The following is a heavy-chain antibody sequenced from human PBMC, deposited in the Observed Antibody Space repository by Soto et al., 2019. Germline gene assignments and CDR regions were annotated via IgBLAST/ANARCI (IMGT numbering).Heavy chain of an antibody. CDR3: ARVHSYGYKFDY. Sequence: QVQLVQSGAEVKKPGASVKVSCKASGYTFTNYYMHWVRQAPGQGLQWMGVINPSGGTTTYAQKSQGRVTMTRGTSTSTVYMDLSSLRSEDTAVYYCARVHSYGYKFDYWGQGTLVTVSS. V-gene: IGHV1-46*01. D-gene: IGHD5-18*01. CDR2: INPSGGTT. CDR1: GYTFTNYY. J-gene: IGHJ4*02.